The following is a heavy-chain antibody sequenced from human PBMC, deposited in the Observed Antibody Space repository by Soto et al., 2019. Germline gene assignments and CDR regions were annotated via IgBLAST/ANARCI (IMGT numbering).Heavy chain of an antibody. CDR3: ARDRRDRYYDFWSGYYNFDY. CDR1: GFTFSSYS. D-gene: IGHD3-3*01. CDR2: ISSSSSTI. Sequence: EVQLVESGGGLVQPGGSLRLSCAASGFTFSSYSMNWVRQAPGKGLEWVSYISSSSSTIYYADSVKGRFTISRDNAKNSLYLQMNSLRAEDTGVYYCARDRRDRYYDFWSGYYNFDYWGQGTLVTVSS. V-gene: IGHV3-48*01. J-gene: IGHJ4*02.